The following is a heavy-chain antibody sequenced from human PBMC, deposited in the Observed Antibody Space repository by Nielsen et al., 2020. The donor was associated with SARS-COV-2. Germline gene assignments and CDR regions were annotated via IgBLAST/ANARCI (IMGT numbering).Heavy chain of an antibody. V-gene: IGHV3-64*01. CDR3: ARDHYYDSSGYSKLGTYYFDY. CDR1: GFTFSSYA. Sequence: GESLKISCAASGFTFSSYAMHWVRQAPGKGLEYVSAISSNGGSTYYANSVKGRFTISRDNSKNTLYLQMGSLRAEDMAVYYCARDHYYDSSGYSKLGTYYFDYWGQGTLVTVSS. CDR2: ISSNGGST. D-gene: IGHD3-22*01. J-gene: IGHJ4*02.